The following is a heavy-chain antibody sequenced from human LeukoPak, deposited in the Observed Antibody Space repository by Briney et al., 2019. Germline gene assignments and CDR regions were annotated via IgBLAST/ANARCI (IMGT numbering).Heavy chain of an antibody. V-gene: IGHV3-21*01. CDR1: GFTFSSYS. CDR2: ISRSSSYI. CDR3: ARESSSLADAFDI. D-gene: IGHD6-6*01. Sequence: GGSLRLSCAASGFTFSSYSMNWVRQAPGKVLEWVSSISRSSSYIYYADSVKGRFTISRDNAKNSLYLQMNSLRAEDTAVYYCARESSSLADAFDIWGQGTMVTVSS. J-gene: IGHJ3*02.